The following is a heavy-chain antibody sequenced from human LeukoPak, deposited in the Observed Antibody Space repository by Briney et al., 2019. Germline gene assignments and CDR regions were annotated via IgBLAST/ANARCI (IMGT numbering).Heavy chain of an antibody. V-gene: IGHV3-23*01. CDR1: GFSFSTFA. Sequence: PGGSLRLSCTASGFSFSTFAMNWVRQAPGKGLEWVSGISGNGLGTYYADSVKGRFTISRDNSKNTLYLQMNSLRAEDTAVYYCASAPDTYSSSPDDYWGQGTLVTVSS. CDR3: ASAPDTYSSSPDDY. J-gene: IGHJ4*02. CDR2: ISGNGLGT. D-gene: IGHD6-6*01.